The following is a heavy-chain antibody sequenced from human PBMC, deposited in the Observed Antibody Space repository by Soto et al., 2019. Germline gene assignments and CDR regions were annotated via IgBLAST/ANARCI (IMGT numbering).Heavy chain of an antibody. CDR1: GYSFTTYG. CDR2: ISAYNGNT. CDR3: AREGPAPYYYSGMDV. V-gene: IGHV1-18*01. J-gene: IGHJ6*02. Sequence: EVRCKTSGYSFTTYGISWVRQAPGQGLEWMGWISAYNGNTNYAQKLQDRVTMTTDTSTSTAYMELRSLRSDDTAVYYCAREGPAPYYYSGMDVWGQGSTVTVSS.